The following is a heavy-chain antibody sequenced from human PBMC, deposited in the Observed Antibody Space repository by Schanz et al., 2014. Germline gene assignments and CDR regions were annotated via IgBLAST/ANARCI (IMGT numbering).Heavy chain of an antibody. J-gene: IGHJ3*01. CDR3: ARYGGRDGYNLAFDV. D-gene: IGHD5-12*01. CDR2: MYINSGST. Sequence: EVQLVESGGGLIQPGGSLRLSCAVSGFTVNTNYMSWVRQAPGKGLEWISSMYINSGSTQYADSVKGRFIISRDSSKNTLCLQMNSLRAEDTAVYFCARYGGRDGYNLAFDVWGQGTLVTVSS. CDR1: GFTVNTNY. V-gene: IGHV3-53*01.